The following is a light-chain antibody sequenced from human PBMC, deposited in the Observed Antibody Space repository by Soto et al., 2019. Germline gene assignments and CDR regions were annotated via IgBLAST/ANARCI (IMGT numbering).Light chain of an antibody. Sequence: QSVLTQPASVSGSPGQSITIPRPGTSRDVGRYTYVSWYQQHPGKAPKLIIYDVYNRPSGVSNRFSGSKSGNTASLTISGLQAEDEADYYCTSYTSTSTPYVFGGGTKVTVL. J-gene: IGLJ1*01. V-gene: IGLV2-14*01. CDR1: SRDVGRYTY. CDR2: DVY. CDR3: TSYTSTSTPYV.